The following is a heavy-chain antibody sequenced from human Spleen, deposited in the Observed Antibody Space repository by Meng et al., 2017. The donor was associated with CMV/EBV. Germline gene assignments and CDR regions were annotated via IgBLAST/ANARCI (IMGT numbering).Heavy chain of an antibody. J-gene: IGHJ6*02. CDR1: GFTFSSYS. Sequence: GGSLRLSCAASGFTFSSYSMNWVRQAPGKGLEWVSSISSSSSYIYYADSVKGRFTISRDSAKNSLYLQMNSLRAEDTAVYYCAREAAAGYYYYYGMDVWGQGTTVTVSS. CDR3: AREAAAGYYYYYGMDV. D-gene: IGHD6-13*01. V-gene: IGHV3-21*01. CDR2: ISSSSSYI.